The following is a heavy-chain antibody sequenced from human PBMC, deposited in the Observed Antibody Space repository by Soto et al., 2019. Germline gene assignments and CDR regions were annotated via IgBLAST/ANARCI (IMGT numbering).Heavy chain of an antibody. D-gene: IGHD6-19*01. CDR1: GFTFSSYG. Sequence: QVQLVESGGGVVQPGRSLRLSCAASGFTFSSYGMHWVRQAPGKGLEWVAVIWYDGSNKYYADSVKGRFTISRDNSKKXLYXQMKGVRAEDTGVYYCARDGGWRDGYTVGGNGFDPWGEGTLVTVSS. V-gene: IGHV3-33*01. CDR3: ARDGGWRDGYTVGGNGFDP. J-gene: IGHJ5*02. CDR2: IWYDGSNK.